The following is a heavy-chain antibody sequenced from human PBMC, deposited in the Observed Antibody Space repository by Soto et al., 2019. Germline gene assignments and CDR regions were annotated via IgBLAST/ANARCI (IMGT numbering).Heavy chain of an antibody. Sequence: ASVKVSCKASGYTFRTYGISWLRQAPGQGLEWMGWISAYNGNTNYAQKLQGRVTMTTETSTSTAYMELRSLRSDDTAVYFCAASYYAILTGHFAFDIWGHGTMVTVSS. D-gene: IGHD3-9*01. J-gene: IGHJ3*02. CDR3: AASYYAILTGHFAFDI. CDR1: GYTFRTYG. CDR2: ISAYNGNT. V-gene: IGHV1-18*01.